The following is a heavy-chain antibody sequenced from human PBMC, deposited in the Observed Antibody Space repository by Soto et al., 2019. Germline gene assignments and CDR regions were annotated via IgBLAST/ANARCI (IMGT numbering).Heavy chain of an antibody. CDR1: GYSFTNYW. D-gene: IGHD1-26*01. CDR2: IYPGDSDT. V-gene: IGHV5-51*01. J-gene: IGHJ6*02. CDR3: ARDGSKPYGMDV. Sequence: WESLKISCKGSGYSFTNYWIGWVRQMPGKGLESMGIIYPGDSDTRYSPSFQGRVTMTRDTSTSTVYMELSSLRSEDTAVYYCARDGSKPYGMDVWGQGTTVTVSS.